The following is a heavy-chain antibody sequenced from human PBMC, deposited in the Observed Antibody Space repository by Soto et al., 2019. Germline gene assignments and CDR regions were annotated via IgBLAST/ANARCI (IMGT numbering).Heavy chain of an antibody. CDR2: ISYDGSNK. CDR3: ANDRPRFDP. V-gene: IGHV3-30-3*02. CDR1: GFTFSSYA. J-gene: IGHJ5*02. Sequence: GGSLRLSCAASGFTFSSYAMHWVRQAPGKGLEWVAVISYDGSNKYYADSVKGRFTISRDNSKNTLYLQMNSLRAEDTAVYYCANDRPRFDPWGQGTLVTVSS.